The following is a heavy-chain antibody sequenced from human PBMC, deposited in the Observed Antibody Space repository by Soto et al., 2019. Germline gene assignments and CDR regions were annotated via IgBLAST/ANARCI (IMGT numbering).Heavy chain of an antibody. Sequence: PGGSLRLSCAASGFTFSSYWLCWVRQAPGKGLEWVANIKKDGSEKYYVDSVKGRFTISRDNAKNSLYLQMNSLRAEDTAVYYCARGPSIAAAGTYQNYYYYGMDVWGQGTTVTVSS. CDR1: GFTFSSYW. D-gene: IGHD6-13*01. CDR3: ARGPSIAAAGTYQNYYYYGMDV. CDR2: IKKDGSEK. V-gene: IGHV3-7*01. J-gene: IGHJ6*02.